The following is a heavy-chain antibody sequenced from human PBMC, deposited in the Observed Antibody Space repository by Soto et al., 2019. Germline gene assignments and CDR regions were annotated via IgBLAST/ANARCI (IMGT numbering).Heavy chain of an antibody. D-gene: IGHD6-19*01. V-gene: IGHV3-30*18. J-gene: IGHJ5*01. CDR1: GFSFSTTG. Sequence: QVQLVESGGGVVQPGRSLRLSCAASGFSFSTTGMHWVRQAPGKGREWVAMISHDGGAVHFADSVKGRFTISRDDSTNTLYLHMNSLRPEDTAVYYCAKDLYSSDWFNFFDSWGQGSLVTVSS. CDR3: AKDLYSSDWFNFFDS. CDR2: ISHDGGAV.